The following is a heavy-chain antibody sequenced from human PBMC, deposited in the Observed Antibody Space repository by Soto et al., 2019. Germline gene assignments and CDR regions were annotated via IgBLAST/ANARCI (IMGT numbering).Heavy chain of an antibody. D-gene: IGHD3-9*01. CDR3: ARAGYYDILTGYPHADYYYYGMDV. CDR2: IYPGDSDT. CDR1: GYSFTSYW. V-gene: IGHV5-51*01. Sequence: PGESLKISCKGSGYSFTSYWIGWVRQMPGKGLEWMGIIYPGDSDTRYSPSFQGQVTISADKSISTAYLQWSSLKASDTAMYYCARAGYYDILTGYPHADYYYYGMDVWGQGTTVTVS. J-gene: IGHJ6*02.